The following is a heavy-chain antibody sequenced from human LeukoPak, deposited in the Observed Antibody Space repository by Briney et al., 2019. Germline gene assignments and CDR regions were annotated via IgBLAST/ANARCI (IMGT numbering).Heavy chain of an antibody. Sequence: PGGSLRLSCVPSGLTVSSNYMSWVRQAPGKGLEWVSVTYSGGSTDYADSVKGRFTISRDNSKNTLYLQMNTLGVEDTAVYFCARGLGWEPLPDAFDIWGQGTLVTVSS. V-gene: IGHV3-66*01. D-gene: IGHD1-26*01. CDR3: ARGLGWEPLPDAFDI. J-gene: IGHJ3*02. CDR1: GLTVSSNY. CDR2: TYSGGST.